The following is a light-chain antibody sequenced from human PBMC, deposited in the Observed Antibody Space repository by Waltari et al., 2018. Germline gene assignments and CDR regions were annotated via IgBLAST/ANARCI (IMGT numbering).Light chain of an antibody. CDR2: CAS. Sequence: DIVMTQSPDSLAVSLGERANINCKSSQSVLYSSNNKNYLACYQQKPGQPPKLLIYCASTRESGVPDRFSGSGSGTDFTLTISSLQAEDVAVYYCQQYYSTPPYTFGQGTKLEI. CDR3: QQYYSTPPYT. J-gene: IGKJ2*01. V-gene: IGKV4-1*01. CDR1: QSVLYSSNNKNY.